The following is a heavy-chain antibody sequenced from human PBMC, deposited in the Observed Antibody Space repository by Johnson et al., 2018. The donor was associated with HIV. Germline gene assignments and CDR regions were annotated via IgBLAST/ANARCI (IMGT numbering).Heavy chain of an antibody. CDR3: AKDTYGPLDAFDG. Sequence: VQLVESGGGLVQPGGSLRLSCVVSGFTFSSHAMSWVRQAPGKGLEWVSAIRGSDGSTDYADSVKGRFTISRDNSKNTLYLQMNSLRVEDTATYYCAKDTYGPLDAFDGWGQGTMVTVSS. D-gene: IGHD3-16*01. V-gene: IGHV3-23*04. J-gene: IGHJ3*01. CDR2: IRGSDGST. CDR1: GFTFSSHA.